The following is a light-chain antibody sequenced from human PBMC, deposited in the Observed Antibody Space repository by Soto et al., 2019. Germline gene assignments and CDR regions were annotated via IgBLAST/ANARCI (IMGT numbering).Light chain of an antibody. CDR2: DAS. V-gene: IGKV3D-20*02. Sequence: EIVLSQSPGTLSLSPGERATLSCRASQSVSSSYLAWYQQKPGQAPRLLIYDASNRASGIPARISGSGSGTDFTLTISSLEPEDFAVYYCQQRSNWPITFGQGTRLEI. J-gene: IGKJ5*01. CDR3: QQRSNWPIT. CDR1: QSVSSSY.